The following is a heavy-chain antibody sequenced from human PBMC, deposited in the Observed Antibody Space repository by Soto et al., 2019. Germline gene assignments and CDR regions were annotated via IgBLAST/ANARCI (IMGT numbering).Heavy chain of an antibody. CDR3: ARTVRGVNYYYYGMDV. D-gene: IGHD3-10*01. CDR2: INHSGST. V-gene: IGHV4-34*01. CDR1: GGSFSGYY. Sequence: SEALTLTCAVYGGSFSGYYRSWIRQPPGKGLEWIGEINHSGSTNYNPSLKSRVTISVDTSKNQFSLKLSSVTAADTAVYYCARTVRGVNYYYYGMDVWGQGTTVTVSS. J-gene: IGHJ6*02.